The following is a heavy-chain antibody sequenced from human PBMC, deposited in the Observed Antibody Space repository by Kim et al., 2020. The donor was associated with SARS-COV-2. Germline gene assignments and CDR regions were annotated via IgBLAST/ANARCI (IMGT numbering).Heavy chain of an antibody. J-gene: IGHJ5*02. CDR2: MNPNSGNT. V-gene: IGHV1-8*01. CDR1: GYTFTSYD. Sequence: ASVKVSCKASGYTFTSYDINWVRQATGQGLGWMGWMNPNSGNTGYAQKFQGRVTMTRNTSISTAYMELSSLRSEDTAVYYCARGGVVVPAASFDPWGQGTLVTVSS. D-gene: IGHD2-2*01. CDR3: ARGGVVVPAASFDP.